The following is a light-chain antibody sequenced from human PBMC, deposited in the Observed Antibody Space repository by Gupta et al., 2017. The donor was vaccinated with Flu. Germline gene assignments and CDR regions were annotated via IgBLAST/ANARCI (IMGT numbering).Light chain of an antibody. CDR3: QHYGSAPDT. CDR2: GAS. J-gene: IGKJ5*01. V-gene: IGKV3-20*01. Sequence: EIVLTQSPGTLSLSPGERATLSCRASQSVSSTYLAWYQQKPGQAPRLLIYGASSRATGIPDRFSGSGSGTDFTLTITRLKPEDFAVYYCQHYGSAPDTFGQGTRLEIK. CDR1: QSVSSTY.